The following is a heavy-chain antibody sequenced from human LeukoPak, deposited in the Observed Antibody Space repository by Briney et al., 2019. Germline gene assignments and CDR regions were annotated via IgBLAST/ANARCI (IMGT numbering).Heavy chain of an antibody. V-gene: IGHV1-69*04. CDR2: IIPILGIA. Sequence: ASVKVSCKASGGTFSSYAISWVRQAPGQGLKWMGRIIPILGIANYAQKFQGRVTITADKSTSTAYMELSSLRSEDTAVYYCARDLEMATMDDYWGQGTLVTVSS. D-gene: IGHD5-24*01. J-gene: IGHJ4*02. CDR3: ARDLEMATMDDY. CDR1: GGTFSSYA.